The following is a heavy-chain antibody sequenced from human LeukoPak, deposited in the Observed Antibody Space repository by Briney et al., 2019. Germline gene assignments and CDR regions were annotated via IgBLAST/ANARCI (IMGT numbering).Heavy chain of an antibody. CDR1: GGSMNSGDYY. D-gene: IGHD3-10*01. J-gene: IGHJ6*04. Sequence: SQTLSLTCTVSGGSMNSGDYYWIWIRQPPGKGLEGIGYIYYSGSTYYNPSLKSRVTISVDTSKNQFSLKLSSVSAADTAVYYCARQQIRRSGGGYYYGMDVWGKGTTVTVSS. CDR2: IYYSGST. V-gene: IGHV4-30-4*01. CDR3: ARQQIRRSGGGYYYGMDV.